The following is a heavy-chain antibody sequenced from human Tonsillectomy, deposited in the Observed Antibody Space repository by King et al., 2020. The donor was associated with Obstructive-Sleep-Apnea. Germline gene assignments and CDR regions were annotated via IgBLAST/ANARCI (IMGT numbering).Heavy chain of an antibody. CDR2: ISSSGSAM. J-gene: IGHJ6*02. CDR3: ARDVSPSSAKAYYYGMDV. Sequence: VQLVESGGGLVKPGGSLRLSCAAYGFTFSDYYVNWIRQAQGKGLEWVSYISSSGSAMYYADSVKGRFTISRDNAKNLLYLQMNSLRAEDTAVYYCARDVSPSSAKAYYYGMDVWGQGTTVTVSS. CDR1: GFTFSDYY. D-gene: IGHD2-2*01. V-gene: IGHV3-11*01.